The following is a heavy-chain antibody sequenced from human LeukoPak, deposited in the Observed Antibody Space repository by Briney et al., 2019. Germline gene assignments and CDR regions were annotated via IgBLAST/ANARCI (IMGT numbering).Heavy chain of an antibody. Sequence: ASVKVSCKASGYTFTSYAMHWVRQAPGQRLEWMGWINAGNGNTKYSQKFQGRVTITRDTSASTAYVELSSLRSEDTAVYYCARVIGIAAAGSDAFDIWGQGTMVTVSS. CDR1: GYTFTSYA. D-gene: IGHD6-13*01. CDR2: INAGNGNT. V-gene: IGHV1-3*01. CDR3: ARVIGIAAAGSDAFDI. J-gene: IGHJ3*02.